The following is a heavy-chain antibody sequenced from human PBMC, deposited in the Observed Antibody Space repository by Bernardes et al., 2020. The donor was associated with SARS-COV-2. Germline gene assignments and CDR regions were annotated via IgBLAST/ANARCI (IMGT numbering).Heavy chain of an antibody. V-gene: IGHV1-2*02. D-gene: IGHD2-15*01. CDR3: ARGHDTLTDGYYSCYDGMDV. Sequence: ASVKVSCKASGYTFIGYYIHWVRQAPGLGLEWMGWMNPESGGTNCAQKFHGRVTMTRDTSITTAYIELNSLMSDDTAVYYCARGHDTLTDGYYSCYDGMDVWGQVTTITISS. J-gene: IGHJ6*02. CDR1: GYTFIGYY. CDR2: MNPESGGT.